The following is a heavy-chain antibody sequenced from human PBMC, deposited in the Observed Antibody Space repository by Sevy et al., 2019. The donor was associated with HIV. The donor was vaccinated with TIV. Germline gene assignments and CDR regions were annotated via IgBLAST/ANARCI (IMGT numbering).Heavy chain of an antibody. D-gene: IGHD6-19*01. V-gene: IGHV3-33*01. J-gene: IGHJ4*02. CDR2: IWYDGSNN. Sequence: GGSLRLSCAASGFTFSSYGMHWVRQSPGKGLEWVAVIWYDGSNNYYADSVKGRFTISRDNSKNTLYLQMNSLRGEDTAVYYCARDGLSSGWLFDSWGQGTLVTVPS. CDR3: ARDGLSSGWLFDS. CDR1: GFTFSSYG.